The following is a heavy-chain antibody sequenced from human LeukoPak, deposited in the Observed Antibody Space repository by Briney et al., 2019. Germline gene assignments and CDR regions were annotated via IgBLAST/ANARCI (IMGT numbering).Heavy chain of an antibody. J-gene: IGHJ5*02. Sequence: ASVKVSCKASGGTFSSYAISWVRQAPGQGLEWMGRIIPILGIANYAQKFQGRVTITADNSTSTAYMELSSLRSEDTAVYYCARDKTTAVTLNWFDPWGQGTLVTVSS. CDR3: ARDKTTAVTLNWFDP. V-gene: IGHV1-69*04. CDR1: GGTFSSYA. CDR2: IIPILGIA. D-gene: IGHD4-23*01.